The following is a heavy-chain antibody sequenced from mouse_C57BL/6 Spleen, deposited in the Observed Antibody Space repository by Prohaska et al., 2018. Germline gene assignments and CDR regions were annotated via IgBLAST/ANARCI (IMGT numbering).Heavy chain of an antibody. V-gene: IGHV1-59*01. J-gene: IGHJ1*03. CDR2: IDPSDSYT. CDR3: ARETFYFDV. Sequence: QVQLQQPGAELLRPGTSVKLSCKASGYTFTSYWMHWVQQRPGQGLEWIGVIDPSDSYTNYNQKFKGKATLTVDTSSSTSYMQLSSLTSEDSAVYYCARETFYFDVWGTGTTVTVSS. CDR1: GYTFTSYW.